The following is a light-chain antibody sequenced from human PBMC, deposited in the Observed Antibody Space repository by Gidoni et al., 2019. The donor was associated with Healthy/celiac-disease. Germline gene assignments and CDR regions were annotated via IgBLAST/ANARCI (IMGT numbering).Light chain of an antibody. V-gene: IGKV4-1*01. CDR1: QSVLYSSNNKKY. CDR3: QQYYSTPQT. Sequence: SPNSLAVSLGERATINCKSSQSVLYSSNNKKYLAGYQQKPGQPPKLLIYWESTRESGVPDRFSGSGSGTDFTLTISSLQAEDVAVYYCQQYYSTPQTFGQGTKVEIK. J-gene: IGKJ1*01. CDR2: WES.